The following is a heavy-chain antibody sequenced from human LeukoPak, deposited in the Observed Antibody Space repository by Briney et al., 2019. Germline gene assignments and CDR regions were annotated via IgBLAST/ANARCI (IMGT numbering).Heavy chain of an antibody. J-gene: IGHJ4*02. V-gene: IGHV3-23*01. CDR1: GFTFSSYA. Sequence: PGGSLRLSCVASGFTFSSYAISWVRQAPGKGLEWVSVIRDNGATTFYADSVKGRFTISRDNAKNILYLQMNNLGVEDTAVYFCAKGEWELPTFFDHWGQGTLVTVSS. D-gene: IGHD1-26*01. CDR2: IRDNGATT. CDR3: AKGEWELPTFFDH.